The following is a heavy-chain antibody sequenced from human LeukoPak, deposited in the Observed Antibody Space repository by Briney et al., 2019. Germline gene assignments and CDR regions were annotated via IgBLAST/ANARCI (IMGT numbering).Heavy chain of an antibody. CDR1: GFTFSTYG. D-gene: IGHD4-17*01. CDR2: IRYDGSNK. CDR3: AKDNYDYGDYDGGDY. Sequence: GGSLRLSCAAPGFTFSTYGIHWVRQAPGKGLEWVAFIRYDGSNKYYADSVKGRFTISRDNSKNTLYLQMNSLRAEDTAVYYCAKDNYDYGDYDGGDYWGQGTLVTVSS. V-gene: IGHV3-30*02. J-gene: IGHJ4*02.